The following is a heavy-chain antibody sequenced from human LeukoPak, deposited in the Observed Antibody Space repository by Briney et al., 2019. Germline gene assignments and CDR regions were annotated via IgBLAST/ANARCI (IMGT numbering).Heavy chain of an antibody. CDR1: GGSISSYY. J-gene: IGHJ4*02. CDR2: IYYSGST. D-gene: IGHD7-27*01. CDR3: ARDVTGDRPYFDY. V-gene: IGHV4-59*01. Sequence: PSETLSLTCTVSGGSISSYYWSWIRQPPGKGLEWIGYIYYSGSTNYNPSLKSRVTISVDTSKNQFSLKLSSVTAADTAVYYCARDVTGDRPYFDYWGQGTLVTVSS.